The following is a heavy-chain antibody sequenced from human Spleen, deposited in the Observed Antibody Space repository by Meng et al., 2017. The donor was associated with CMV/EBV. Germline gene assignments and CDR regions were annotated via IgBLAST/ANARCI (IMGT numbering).Heavy chain of an antibody. CDR2: IKSKTDGGTT. J-gene: IGHJ4*02. CDR1: GFTFGNAW. CDR3: TTDVISGWYRRGY. D-gene: IGHD6-19*01. Sequence: GESLKISCAASGFTFGNAWMSWVRQAPGKGLEWVGRIKSKTDGGTTDYAAPVKGRFTISRDDSKNTLYLQMNSLKTGDTAVYYCTTDVISGWYRRGYWGQGTLVTRLL. V-gene: IGHV3-15*01.